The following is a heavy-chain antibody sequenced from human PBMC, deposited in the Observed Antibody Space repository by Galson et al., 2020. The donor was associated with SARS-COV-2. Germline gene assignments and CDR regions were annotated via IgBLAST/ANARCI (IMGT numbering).Heavy chain of an antibody. CDR1: GGSISSGGYS. V-gene: IGHV4-30-2*01. Sequence: SETLSLTCAVSGGSISSGGYSWRWIRQPPGKGLEWIGYIYHSGSTYYNPSLKSRVTISVDGSKNQFSLKLSSVTAADTAIYYCARLVPAANEAWFDPWGQGTLVTVSS. J-gene: IGHJ5*02. D-gene: IGHD2-2*01. CDR2: IYHSGST. CDR3: ARLVPAANEAWFDP.